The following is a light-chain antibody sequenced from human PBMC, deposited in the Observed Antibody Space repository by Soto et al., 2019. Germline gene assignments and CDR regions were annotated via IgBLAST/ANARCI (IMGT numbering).Light chain of an antibody. CDR3: SSYTRSTTLNVL. CDR2: EVS. CDR1: SSDVGGYKH. J-gene: IGLJ2*01. V-gene: IGLV2-14*01. Sequence: QSALTQPASVSGSHGQSITISCTGTSSDVGGYKHVSWYQQHPGKVPKLFIYEVSNRPSGVSNRFSGSKSGNTASLTISGLQAEDEAEYYCSSYTRSTTLNVLFGGGTKLTVL.